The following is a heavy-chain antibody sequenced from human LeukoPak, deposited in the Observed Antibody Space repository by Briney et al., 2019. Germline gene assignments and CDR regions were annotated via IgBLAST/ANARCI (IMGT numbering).Heavy chain of an antibody. CDR1: GGSISSYY. CDR3: ARHRAYSSSSPFDY. D-gene: IGHD6-6*01. V-gene: IGHV4-59*08. Sequence: SETLSLTCTVSGGSISSYYWNWIRQPPGKGLEWIGYIYYSGSTNYNPSLKSRVTISVDTSKNQFSLKLSSVTAADTAVYYCARHRAYSSSSPFDYWGQGTLVTVSS. J-gene: IGHJ4*02. CDR2: IYYSGST.